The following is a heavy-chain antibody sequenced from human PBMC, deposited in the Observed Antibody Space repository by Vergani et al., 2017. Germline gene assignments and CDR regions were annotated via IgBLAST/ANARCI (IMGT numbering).Heavy chain of an antibody. CDR1: GGTFSSYA. J-gene: IGHJ4*02. D-gene: IGHD3-3*01. CDR3: ARDVGITIFGVHQMVGYFDY. Sequence: QVQLVQSGAEVKKPGSSVKVSCKASGGTFSSYAISWVRQAPGQGLEWMGGIIPIFGTANYAQKFQGRVTITADESTSTACMELSSLRSEDTAVYYCARDVGITIFGVHQMVGYFDYWGQGTLVTVSS. CDR2: IIPIFGTA. V-gene: IGHV1-69*01.